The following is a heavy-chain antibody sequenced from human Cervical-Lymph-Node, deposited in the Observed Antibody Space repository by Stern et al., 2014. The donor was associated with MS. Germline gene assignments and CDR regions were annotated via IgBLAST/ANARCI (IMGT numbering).Heavy chain of an antibody. Sequence: VQLVESGGGAVQSGRSLRLSCAASGYGMHWVRQAPGKGLEWVAVTSYADSVKGRFTISRDNSKNTLYLQMNSLRAEDTAVYYCAKDFDIYYYYGMDVWGQGTTVTVSS. J-gene: IGHJ6*02. D-gene: IGHD2-15*01. CDR1: GYG. V-gene: IGHV3-30*18. CDR3: AKDFDIYYYYGMDV. CDR2: TSYA.